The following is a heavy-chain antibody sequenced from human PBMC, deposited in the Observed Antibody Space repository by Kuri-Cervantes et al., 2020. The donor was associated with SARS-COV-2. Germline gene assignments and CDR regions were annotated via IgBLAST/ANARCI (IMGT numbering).Heavy chain of an antibody. CDR2: INWNVGST. V-gene: IGHV3-20*04. CDR3: ATTGYSSGWYNFDY. D-gene: IGHD6-19*01. J-gene: IGHJ4*02. CDR1: GFTFDDYG. Sequence: ESLKISCAASGFTFDDYGMSWVRQAPGKGLEWVSGINWNVGSTGYADSVKGRFTISRDNAKNSLYLLMNTLRAEDTAVYYCATTGYSSGWYNFDYWGQGTLVTVSS.